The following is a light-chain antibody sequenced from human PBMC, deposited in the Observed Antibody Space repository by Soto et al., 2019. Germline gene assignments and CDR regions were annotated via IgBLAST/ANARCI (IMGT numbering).Light chain of an antibody. Sequence: EIVLTQSPATLSLSPGERATLSCRASQSVSSYLAWYQRKPGQAPRLLIYDASNRATGIPARFSGSGSGTDFTLTISSLEPEDFAVYYCQQRSNWLFTFGPGXXV. V-gene: IGKV3-11*01. CDR1: QSVSSY. J-gene: IGKJ3*01. CDR2: DAS. CDR3: QQRSNWLFT.